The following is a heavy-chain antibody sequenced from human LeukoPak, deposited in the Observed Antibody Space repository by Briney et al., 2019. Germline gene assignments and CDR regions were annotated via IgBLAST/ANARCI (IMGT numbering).Heavy chain of an antibody. Sequence: SETLSLTCAVHGGSFSGYYWSWIRQPPGKGLEWIGSIYYSGSTYYNPSLKSRVTISVDTSKNQFSLKLSSVTAADTAVYYCARGRYYFDYWGQGTLVTVSS. CDR1: GGSFSGYY. J-gene: IGHJ4*02. CDR3: ARGRYYFDY. CDR2: IYYSGST. V-gene: IGHV4-34*01.